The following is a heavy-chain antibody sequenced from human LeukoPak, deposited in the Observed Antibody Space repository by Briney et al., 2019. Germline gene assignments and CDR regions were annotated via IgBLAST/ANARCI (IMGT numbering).Heavy chain of an antibody. V-gene: IGHV1-69*05. D-gene: IGHD5-18*01. CDR2: IIPIFGTA. CDR3: ARDLRGYSYEGPWDAFDI. J-gene: IGHJ3*02. Sequence: SVKVSCKASGGTFSSYAISWVRQAPGQGLEWMGGIIPIFGTANYAQKFQGRVTITTDESTSTAYMELSSLRTEDTAVYYCARDLRGYSYEGPWDAFDIWGQGTMVTVSS. CDR1: GGTFSSYA.